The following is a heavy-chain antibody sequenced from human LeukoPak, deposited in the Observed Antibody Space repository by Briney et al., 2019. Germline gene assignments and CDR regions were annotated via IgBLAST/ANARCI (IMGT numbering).Heavy chain of an antibody. Sequence: GSSVKVSCKASGGTFSSYAISWVRQAPGQGLEWMGGIISIFGTANYAQKFQGRVTITADESTSTAYMELSSLRSEDTAVYYCARGGVNFDWLLYDGFDYWGQGTLVTVSS. J-gene: IGHJ4*02. D-gene: IGHD3-9*01. V-gene: IGHV1-69*01. CDR3: ARGGVNFDWLLYDGFDY. CDR1: GGTFSSYA. CDR2: IISIFGTA.